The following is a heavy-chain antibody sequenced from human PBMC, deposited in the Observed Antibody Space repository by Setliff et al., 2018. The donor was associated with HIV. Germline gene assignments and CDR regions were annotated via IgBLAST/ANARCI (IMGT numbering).Heavy chain of an antibody. D-gene: IGHD4-4*01. CDR3: AKMEYSKGWFDP. CDR1: GFSFDDYS. V-gene: IGHV3-43*01. Sequence: GGSLRLSCAASGFSFDDYSMHWVRQAPGKGLEWVSLISWDGGSTKYADSVKGRFTVSRDNAKNSLYLQMNSLRAEDTAVYYCAKMEYSKGWFDPWGQGTLVTVSS. J-gene: IGHJ5*02. CDR2: ISWDGGST.